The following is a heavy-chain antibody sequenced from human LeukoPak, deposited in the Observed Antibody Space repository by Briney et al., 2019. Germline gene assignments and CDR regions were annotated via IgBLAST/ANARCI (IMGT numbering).Heavy chain of an antibody. CDR1: GLTFSNAW. V-gene: IGHV3-15*01. Sequence: GGSLRHSCEASGLTFSNAWMTWVRQTPGKGLEWVGRIKSKTAGGATDYAAPVKGRFTISRDDSEKTAFLQMNSLQSEDTAVYFCYSSGRGPWGQGTLVIVSS. CDR3: YSSGRGP. CDR2: IKSKTAGGAT. J-gene: IGHJ5*02. D-gene: IGHD3-10*01.